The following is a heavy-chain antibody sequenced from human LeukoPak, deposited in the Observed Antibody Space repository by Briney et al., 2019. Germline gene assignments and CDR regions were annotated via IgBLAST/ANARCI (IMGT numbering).Heavy chain of an antibody. J-gene: IGHJ4*02. CDR3: ARNSYGGTAIDY. Sequence: SETLSLTCTVSGGSISTYYWSWIRQPPGKGLEWIGYIYYSGSTNYNPSLKSRVTISVDTSKNQFSPKLSSVTAADTAVYYCARNSYGGTAIDYWGQGTLVTVSS. D-gene: IGHD4-17*01. CDR1: GGSISTYY. CDR2: IYYSGST. V-gene: IGHV4-59*01.